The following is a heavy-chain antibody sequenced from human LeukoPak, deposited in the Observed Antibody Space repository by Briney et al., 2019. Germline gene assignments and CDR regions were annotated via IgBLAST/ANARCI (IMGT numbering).Heavy chain of an antibody. D-gene: IGHD6-19*01. J-gene: IGHJ4*02. CDR2: IYPGDSDT. Sequence: GESLKIPCKGSGYSFTSYWIGWVRQMPGKGLEWMGIIYPGDSDTRYSPPFQGQVTISADKSISTAYLQWSSLKASDTAMYYCARFSGSGWSIYYFDYWGQGTLVTVSS. CDR1: GYSFTSYW. V-gene: IGHV5-51*01. CDR3: ARFSGSGWSIYYFDY.